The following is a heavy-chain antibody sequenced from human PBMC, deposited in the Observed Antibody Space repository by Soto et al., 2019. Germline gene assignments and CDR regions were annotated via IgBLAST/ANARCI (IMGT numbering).Heavy chain of an antibody. CDR1: GYTFTGYY. D-gene: IGHD5-18*01. CDR2: IIPIFGTA. V-gene: IGHV1-69*01. J-gene: IGHJ4*02. CDR3: ARDSMATPLCY. Sequence: QVQLVQSGAEVKKPGASVKVSCKASGYTFTGYYMHWVRQAPGQGLEWMGGIIPIFGTANYAQKFQGRVTITGDESTSTAYMELSSLRSEDTAVYYCARDSMATPLCYWGQGTLVTVSS.